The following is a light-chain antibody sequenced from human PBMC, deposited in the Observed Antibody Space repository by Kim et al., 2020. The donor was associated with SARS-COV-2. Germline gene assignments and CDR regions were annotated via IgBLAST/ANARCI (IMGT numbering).Light chain of an antibody. CDR3: QARDSSSAV. CDR2: KDN. V-gene: IGLV3-1*01. Sequence: SYELTQPPSVSVSPGKTASITCCGDKLGNKNACWYQKKPGQSPVLVIYKDNKRPSGIPERFSGSNSGNTATLTISGTQAMDEADYYCQARDSSSAVFGGG. CDR1: KLGNKN. J-gene: IGLJ2*01.